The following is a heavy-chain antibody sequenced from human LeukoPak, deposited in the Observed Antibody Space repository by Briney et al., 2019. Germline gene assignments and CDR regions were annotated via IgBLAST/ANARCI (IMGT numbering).Heavy chain of an antibody. D-gene: IGHD3-16*01. CDR3: ARICSQPRGTDWFDP. CDR2: INPNSGGT. CDR1: GYTFTAYY. J-gene: IGHJ5*02. Sequence: GASVKVSCKASGYTFTAYYMHWVRQAPGQGLEWMGWINPNSGGTYYTQKFQGRITMTRDASIGTAFMDLSSLRSDDTAVYYCARICSQPRGTDWFDPWGQGTLVTVSS. V-gene: IGHV1-2*02.